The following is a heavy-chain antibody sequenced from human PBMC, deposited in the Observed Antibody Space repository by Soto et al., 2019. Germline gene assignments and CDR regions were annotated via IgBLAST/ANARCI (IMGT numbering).Heavy chain of an antibody. CDR2: ISYDGSNK. CDR1: GFTFSSYG. Sequence: QVQLVESGGGVVQPGRSLRLSCAASGFTFSSYGMHWVRQAPGKGLEWVTVISYDGSNKYYADSVKGRFTISRDNSKNTLYLQMNSLRAEDTAVYYCAGVYGSGSYFDYWGQGTLVTVSS. J-gene: IGHJ4*02. V-gene: IGHV3-30*03. D-gene: IGHD3-10*01. CDR3: AGVYGSGSYFDY.